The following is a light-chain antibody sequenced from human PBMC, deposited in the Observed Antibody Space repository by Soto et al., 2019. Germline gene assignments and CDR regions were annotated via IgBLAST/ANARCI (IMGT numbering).Light chain of an antibody. CDR3: CSYADNYIWV. Sequence: QSALTQPRSVSGSPGQSVTISCTGTSSDVGRYHYVSWFQHHPGKAPKLIILYVNNRPSGVPDRFSASKSGNTASLTISGLQAEDEDEYYCCSYADNYIWVFGGGTQLTVL. CDR1: SSDVGRYHY. J-gene: IGLJ3*02. V-gene: IGLV2-11*01. CDR2: YVN.